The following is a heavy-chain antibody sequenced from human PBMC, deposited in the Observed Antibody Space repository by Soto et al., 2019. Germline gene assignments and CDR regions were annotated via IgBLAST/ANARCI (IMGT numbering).Heavy chain of an antibody. V-gene: IGHV1-69*02. D-gene: IGHD3-3*01. J-gene: IGHJ4*02. CDR3: ARSRGFDFSLYYFDY. CDR1: GGTFSSYT. CDR2: IIPILDIT. Sequence: SVKVSCKASGGTFSSYTLSWVRQAPGQGPEWMGRIIPILDITNYAQKFQGRVTITADTSTTTAYMELSSLRSEDTAVYYCARSRGFDFSLYYFDYWGQGTLVTVSS.